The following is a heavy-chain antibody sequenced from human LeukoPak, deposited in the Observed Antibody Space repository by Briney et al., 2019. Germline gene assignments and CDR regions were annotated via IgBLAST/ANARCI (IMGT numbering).Heavy chain of an antibody. CDR1: GYTFTSNY. CDR3: ARDQEGFDY. J-gene: IGHJ4*02. Sequence: ASVKVSCKPSGYTFTSNYIHWVRQAPGQGLEWMGMIYPRDGSTSYAQKFQGRVTVTRDTSTSTVHMELSGLRSEDTAVYYCARDQEGFDYWGQGTLVTVSS. V-gene: IGHV1-46*01. CDR2: IYPRDGST.